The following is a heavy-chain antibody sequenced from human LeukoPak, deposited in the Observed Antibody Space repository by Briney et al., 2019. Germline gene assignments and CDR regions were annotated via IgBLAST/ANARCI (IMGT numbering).Heavy chain of an antibody. V-gene: IGHV1-69*04. CDR2: IIPILGIA. J-gene: IGHJ4*02. CDR3: ASWTDCYDSSGLGYFDY. Sequence: SVKVSCKASGGTFSSYAISWVRQAPGQGLEWMGRIIPILGIANYAQKFQGRVTITADKSTSTAYMELSSLRSEDTAVYYCASWTDCYDSSGLGYFDYWGQGTLVTVSS. CDR1: GGTFSSYA. D-gene: IGHD3-22*01.